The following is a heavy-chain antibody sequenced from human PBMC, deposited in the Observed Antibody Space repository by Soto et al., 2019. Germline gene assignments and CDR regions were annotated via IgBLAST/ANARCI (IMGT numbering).Heavy chain of an antibody. CDR3: VRDGTKTLRDWFDP. J-gene: IGHJ5*02. CDR1: DASISGSY. D-gene: IGHD1-1*01. V-gene: IGHV4-4*07. CDR2: IYATGTT. Sequence: SGTLALTCPGSDASISGSYLIGIRTSAGKGLEWIGRIYATGTTDYNPSLKSRVMMSVDTSKKQFSLKLRSVTAADTAVYYCVRDGTKTLRDWFDPWGQGISVTVSS.